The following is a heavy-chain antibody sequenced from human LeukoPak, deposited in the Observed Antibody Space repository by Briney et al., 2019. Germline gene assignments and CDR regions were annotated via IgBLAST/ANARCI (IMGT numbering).Heavy chain of an antibody. V-gene: IGHV4-4*02. CDR3: ARVDRSSWSKTNFDY. CDR1: GGSVTSSNW. Sequence: PSGTLSLTCAVSGGSVTSSNWWSWVRQPPGKGLEWIGEIYHSGSTNYNPSLKSRVTISVDTSKNQFSLKLSSVTAADTAVYYCARVDRSSWSKTNFDYWGQGTLVTVSS. D-gene: IGHD6-13*01. CDR2: IYHSGST. J-gene: IGHJ4*02.